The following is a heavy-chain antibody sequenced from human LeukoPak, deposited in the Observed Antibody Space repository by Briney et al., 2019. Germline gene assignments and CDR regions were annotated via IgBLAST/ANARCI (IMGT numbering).Heavy chain of an antibody. V-gene: IGHV4-4*07. Sequence: SETLSLTCTVSGGSISSYYWSWTRQPAGKGLEWIGRIYTSGSTNYNPSLKSRVTMSVDTSKNQFSLKLSSVTAADTAVYYCAGGSLWFGELLSPGDYWGQGTLVTVSS. CDR3: AGGSLWFGELLSPGDY. D-gene: IGHD3-10*01. CDR1: GGSISSYY. J-gene: IGHJ4*02. CDR2: IYTSGST.